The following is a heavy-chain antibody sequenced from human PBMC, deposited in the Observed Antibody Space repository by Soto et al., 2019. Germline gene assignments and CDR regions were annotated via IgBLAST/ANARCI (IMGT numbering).Heavy chain of an antibody. J-gene: IGHJ6*02. CDR2: IIPIFGTA. Sequence: GASVKVSCKASGCTFSSYAISWVRQAPGQGLEWMGGIIPIFGTANYAQKFQGRVTITADESTSTAYMKLSRLRSEDTAVYYCATGSRGYSYGVDHYYYGMDVWGQGTTVTVSS. D-gene: IGHD5-18*01. V-gene: IGHV1-69*13. CDR1: GCTFSSYA. CDR3: ATGSRGYSYGVDHYYYGMDV.